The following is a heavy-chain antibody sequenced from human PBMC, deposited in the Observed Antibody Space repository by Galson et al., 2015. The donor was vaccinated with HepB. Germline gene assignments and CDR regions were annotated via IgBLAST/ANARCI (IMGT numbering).Heavy chain of an antibody. CDR3: AKDWGDGAVAGTTDY. D-gene: IGHD6-19*01. CDR2: ISCDGSNK. V-gene: IGHV3-30*18. CDR1: GFTFSSYG. J-gene: IGHJ4*02. Sequence: SLRLSCAASGFTFSSYGMHWVRQAPGKGLEWVAVISCDGSNKYYADSVKGRFTISRDNSKNTLYLQMNSLRAEDTAVYYCAKDWGDGAVAGTTDYWGQGTLVTVSS.